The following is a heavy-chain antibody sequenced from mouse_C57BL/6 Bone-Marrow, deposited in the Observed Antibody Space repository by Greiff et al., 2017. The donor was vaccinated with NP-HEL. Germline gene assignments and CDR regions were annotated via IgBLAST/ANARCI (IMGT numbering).Heavy chain of an antibody. CDR2: IYPRSGNT. J-gene: IGHJ1*03. Sequence: LQESGAELARPGASVKLSCKASGYTFPSYGISWVKQRTGQGLEWIGAIYPRSGNTYYNEKFKGKATLTADKSSSTAYMELRSLTSEDSAVYFCARPYDYDRWDFDVWGTGTTVTVAS. V-gene: IGHV1-81*01. D-gene: IGHD2-4*01. CDR1: GYTFPSYG. CDR3: ARPYDYDRWDFDV.